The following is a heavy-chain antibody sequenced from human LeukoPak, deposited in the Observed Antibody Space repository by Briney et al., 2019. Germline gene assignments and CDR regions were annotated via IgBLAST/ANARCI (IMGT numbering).Heavy chain of an antibody. J-gene: IGHJ6*02. Sequence: GTSVKISCKASGYTLTNNAMHWVRQAPGHRPEWMGWIDTGIGNTKYSQKFQGRVTITADESTSTAYMELSSLRSEDTAVYYCASRDLEWLIESYYYSGMDVWGQGTAVTVSS. D-gene: IGHD3-3*01. CDR2: IDTGIGNT. CDR1: GYTLTNNA. V-gene: IGHV1-3*04. CDR3: ASRDLEWLIESYYYSGMDV.